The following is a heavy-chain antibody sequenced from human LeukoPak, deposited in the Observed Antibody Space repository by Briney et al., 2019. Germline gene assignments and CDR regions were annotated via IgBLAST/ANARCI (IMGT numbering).Heavy chain of an antibody. CDR2: INPNTGGT. CDR3: ARDLGITCISTSCPPDY. J-gene: IGHJ4*02. Sequence: ASVKVSCKASGYTFTGYYMHWVRQAPGQGLEWMGWINPNTGGTNYVQKFQGRVTMTRDTSISTLYMELSSLRSDDTAVYYCARDLGITCISTSCPPDYWGQGTLVTVSS. CDR1: GYTFTGYY. V-gene: IGHV1-2*02. D-gene: IGHD2-2*01.